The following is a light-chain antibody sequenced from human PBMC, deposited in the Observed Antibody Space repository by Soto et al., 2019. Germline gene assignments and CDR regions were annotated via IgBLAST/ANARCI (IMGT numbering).Light chain of an antibody. J-gene: IGLJ2*01. CDR3: SSYTTSTSFIL. Sequence: QSVLTQPASVSGSPGQSITISCTGTSSDIGNYDFVSWYQQVPGTAPKAMIYEVNSRPSGVSNRFSGSKSGNTASLTISGLQAEDEAYYYCSSYTTSTSFILFGGGTKLTVL. CDR1: SSDIGNYDF. V-gene: IGLV2-14*01. CDR2: EVN.